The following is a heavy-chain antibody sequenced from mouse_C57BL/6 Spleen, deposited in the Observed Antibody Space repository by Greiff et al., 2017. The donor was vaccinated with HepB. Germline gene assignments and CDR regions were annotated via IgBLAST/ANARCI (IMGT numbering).Heavy chain of an antibody. J-gene: IGHJ2*01. CDR2: IGPETGGT. CDR1: GYTFTDYE. Sequence: VQLQQSGAELVRPGASVTLSCKASGYTFTDYEMHWVKQTPVHGLEWIGAIGPETGGTAYNQKFKGKAILTADKSSSTAYMELRSLTSEDSAVYYCTRYYGSPYYFDYWGQGTTLTVSS. CDR3: TRYYGSPYYFDY. V-gene: IGHV1-15*01. D-gene: IGHD1-1*01.